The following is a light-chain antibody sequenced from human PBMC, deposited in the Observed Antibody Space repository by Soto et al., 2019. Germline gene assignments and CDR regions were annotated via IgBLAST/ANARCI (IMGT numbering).Light chain of an antibody. Sequence: QSALTQPASVSGSPGQSITISCTGTSSDVGSYNLVSWYQQHPGKAPKLMIYEGSKRPSGVSNRFSGSKSGNTASLTISGLQAEDEADYYCCSYTINNTGVFGGGTKVTVL. CDR1: SSDVGSYNL. J-gene: IGLJ2*01. CDR3: CSYTINNTGV. CDR2: EGS. V-gene: IGLV2-23*01.